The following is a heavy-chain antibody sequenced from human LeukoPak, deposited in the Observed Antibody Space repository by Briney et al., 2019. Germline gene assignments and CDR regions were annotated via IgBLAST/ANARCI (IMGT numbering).Heavy chain of an antibody. CDR3: ARVPRDYGDYGYFDY. CDR2: IIPILGIA. D-gene: IGHD4-17*01. V-gene: IGHV1-69*04. Sequence: ASVKVSCKASGGTFSSYAISRVRQAPGQGLEWMGRIIPILGIANYAQKFQGRVTITADKSTSTAYMELSSLRSEDTAVYYCARVPRDYGDYGYFDYWGQGTLVTVSS. J-gene: IGHJ4*02. CDR1: GGTFSSYA.